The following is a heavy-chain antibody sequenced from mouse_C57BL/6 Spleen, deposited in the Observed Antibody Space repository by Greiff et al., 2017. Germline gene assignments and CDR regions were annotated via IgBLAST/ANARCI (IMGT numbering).Heavy chain of an antibody. D-gene: IGHD1-1*01. V-gene: IGHV1-64*01. CDR2: ILPNSGST. CDR1: GYTFTSYW. J-gene: IGHJ2*01. CDR3: ARVGSSPYYFDY. Sequence: QVQLQQPGAELVKPGASVKLSCKASGYTFTSYWLHWVKQRPGQGLEWIGMILPNSGSTNYNEKFKSKATLTVDKSSSTAYMQLSSLTSEDSAVYYCARVGSSPYYFDYWGQGTTLTVSS.